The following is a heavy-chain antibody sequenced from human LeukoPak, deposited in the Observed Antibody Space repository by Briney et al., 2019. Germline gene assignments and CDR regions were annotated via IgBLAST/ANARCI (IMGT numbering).Heavy chain of an antibody. CDR2: ISWNSGSI. V-gene: IGHV3-9*01. D-gene: IGHD4-11*01. J-gene: IGHJ6*02. Sequence: SLRLSCVASGFTFDDYAMHWVRQAPGKGLEWVSGISWNSGSIGYADSVKGRFTISRDNAKNSLYLQMNSLRAEDTALYYCAKDTSQDYSIYVTTYGMDVWGQGTTVTVSS. CDR3: AKDTSQDYSIYVTTYGMDV. CDR1: GFTFDDYA.